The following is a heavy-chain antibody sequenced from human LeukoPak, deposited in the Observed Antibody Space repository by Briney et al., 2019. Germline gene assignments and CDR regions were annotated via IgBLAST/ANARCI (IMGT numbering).Heavy chain of an antibody. CDR1: GFTFSDYY. Sequence: GGSLRLSCAASGFTFSDYYMSWLRQAPGKGLEWVSYISSSGSTIYYADSVKGRFTISRDNAKNSLYLQVNCLRAEDTAVYYCARVGFGEVFDDWFDPWGQGTLVTVSS. CDR2: ISSSGSTI. V-gene: IGHV3-11*04. D-gene: IGHD3-10*01. CDR3: ARVGFGEVFDDWFDP. J-gene: IGHJ5*02.